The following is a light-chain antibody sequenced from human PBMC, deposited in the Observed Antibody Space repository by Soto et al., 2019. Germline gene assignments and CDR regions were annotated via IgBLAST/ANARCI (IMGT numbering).Light chain of an antibody. CDR3: QHYGSSSEA. V-gene: IGKV3-20*01. CDR1: QSRGSNY. Sequence: EIVLTQSPGTLSLSPGERATLSCKTSQSRGSNYLAWYQQKPGQAPRLLIYGASTRATGIPARFSGSGSGTEFTLTISSLQPDDFAAYYCQHYGSSSEAFGQGTKVDIK. CDR2: GAS. J-gene: IGKJ1*01.